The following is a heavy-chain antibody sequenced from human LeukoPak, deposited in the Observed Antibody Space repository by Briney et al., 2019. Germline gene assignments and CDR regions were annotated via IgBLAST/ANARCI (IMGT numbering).Heavy chain of an antibody. D-gene: IGHD5/OR15-5a*01. V-gene: IGHV3-21*01. CDR1: GFTFSNYS. CDR2: ISSSSNYI. J-gene: IGHJ6*02. Sequence: GGSLRLSCPASGFTFSNYSMSWVRQAPGKGLEWVSSISSSSNYIYYADSVKGRFTISRDNARNSLYLQMNSLRAEDTAVYYCARSRSVSNYKGMDVWGQGTTVTVSS. CDR3: ARSRSVSNYKGMDV.